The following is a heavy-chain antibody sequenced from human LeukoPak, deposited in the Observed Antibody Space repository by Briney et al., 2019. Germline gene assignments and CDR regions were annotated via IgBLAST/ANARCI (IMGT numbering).Heavy chain of an antibody. CDR2: ISAYSGNT. Sequence: ASVKVSCKASGYTFTSYGISWVRQAPGQGLEWMGWISAYSGNTNYAQKLQGRVTMTTDTSTSTAYMELRSLRSDDTAVYYCARDCGPGTACGWFDYWGQGTLVTVSS. CDR1: GYTFTSYG. D-gene: IGHD1-14*01. V-gene: IGHV1-18*01. CDR3: ARDCGPGTACGWFDY. J-gene: IGHJ5*01.